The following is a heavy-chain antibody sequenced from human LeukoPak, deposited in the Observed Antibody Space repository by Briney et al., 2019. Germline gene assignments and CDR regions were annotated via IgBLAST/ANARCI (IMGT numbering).Heavy chain of an antibody. J-gene: IGHJ4*02. Sequence: PSETLSLTCAIYSESFSGYFWSWIRQPPGKGLEWIGEINYSGSTNYNPSLKSRVTISVDTSKNQFSLKLSSVTAADTAVYYCARQAGYDILTGSYRDYWGQGTLVTVSS. V-gene: IGHV4-34*01. CDR3: ARQAGYDILTGSYRDY. CDR1: SESFSGYF. CDR2: INYSGST. D-gene: IGHD3-9*01.